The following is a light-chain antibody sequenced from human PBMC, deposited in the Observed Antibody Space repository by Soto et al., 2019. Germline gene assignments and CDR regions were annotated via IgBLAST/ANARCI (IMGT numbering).Light chain of an antibody. Sequence: EVVMTQSPATLSVSPGEGATLYCRASQSVGKDVAWYQQKPGQAPRLLIFGASVRATGIPSRFSGSGSGTEFTLTISGLQSEYFAVYSCQQYNNWAPLTFGGGTKV. CDR1: QSVGKD. CDR3: QQYNNWAPLT. J-gene: IGKJ4*01. CDR2: GAS. V-gene: IGKV3-15*01.